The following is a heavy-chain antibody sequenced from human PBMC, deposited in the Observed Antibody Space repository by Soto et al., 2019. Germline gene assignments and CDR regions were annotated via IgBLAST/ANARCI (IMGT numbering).Heavy chain of an antibody. Sequence: ASVKVSCKASGYTFTSYGINWVRQAPGQGLEWMGWISAYNGNTNYAQKLQGRVTMTTDTSTSTAYMELRSLRSDDTAAYYCARGGYWFGDPHDAFDIWGQGTMVTVSS. CDR3: ARGGYWFGDPHDAFDI. CDR2: ISAYNGNT. V-gene: IGHV1-18*01. CDR1: GYTFTSYG. J-gene: IGHJ3*02. D-gene: IGHD3-10*01.